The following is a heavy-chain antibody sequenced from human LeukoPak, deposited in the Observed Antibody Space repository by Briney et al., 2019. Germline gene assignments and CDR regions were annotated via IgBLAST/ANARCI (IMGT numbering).Heavy chain of an antibody. CDR1: GGSIISSSYY. D-gene: IGHD2-15*01. CDR2: IFHSGST. Sequence: PSETLSLACTVSGGSIISSSYYWGWIRQPPGKGLEWIGNIFHSGSTYYSPSLKSRVAISIDTSKNQFYLILTSVTAADTAVYYCARDPVVPATSMQFDWYFDLWGRGTLVTVSS. CDR3: ARDPVVPATSMQFDWYFDL. J-gene: IGHJ2*01. V-gene: IGHV4-39*07.